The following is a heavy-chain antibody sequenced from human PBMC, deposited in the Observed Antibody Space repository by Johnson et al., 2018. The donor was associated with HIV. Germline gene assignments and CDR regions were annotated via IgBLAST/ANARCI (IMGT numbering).Heavy chain of an antibody. CDR2: IHSDETDT. CDR3: AKERQLVRAFDI. CDR1: GFTFSSYW. D-gene: IGHD6-6*01. J-gene: IGHJ3*02. V-gene: IGHV3-74*01. Sequence: EVQLVESGGGLVQPGGSLRLSCAASGFTFSSYWMHWVRQAPGKGLVWVSRIHSDETDTTYADSVKGRFTISRDNSKNTLYLQMNSLRPEDTAVYYCAKERQLVRAFDIWGQGTMVTVSS.